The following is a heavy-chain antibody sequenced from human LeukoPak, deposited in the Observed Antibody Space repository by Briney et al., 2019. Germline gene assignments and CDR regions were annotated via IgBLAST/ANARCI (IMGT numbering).Heavy chain of an antibody. J-gene: IGHJ6*02. D-gene: IGHD6-13*01. CDR2: ISWNSGSI. CDR3: AKDRYSSSFFGHGMDV. Sequence: GGSLRLSCAASGFTFDDYAMHWVRQAPGKGLEWVSGISWNSGSIGYADSVKGRFTISRDNAKNSLYQQMNSLRAEDTALYYCAKDRYSSSFFGHGMDVWGQGTTVTVSS. V-gene: IGHV3-9*01. CDR1: GFTFDDYA.